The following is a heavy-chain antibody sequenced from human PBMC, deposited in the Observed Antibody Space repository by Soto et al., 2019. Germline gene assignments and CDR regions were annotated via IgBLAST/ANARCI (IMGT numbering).Heavy chain of an antibody. J-gene: IGHJ6*02. V-gene: IGHV3-7*05. CDR2: IKQDETEK. Sequence: GGSLRLSCADSGFTFSSYWMSWVRQAPGKGLEWVANIKQDETEKYYVDSVKGRFAISRDNGKNTLYPQMNSLRAEDTGVYYCARVRTENYYGMDVWGQGTTVTVSS. CDR1: GFTFSSYW. CDR3: ARVRTENYYGMDV.